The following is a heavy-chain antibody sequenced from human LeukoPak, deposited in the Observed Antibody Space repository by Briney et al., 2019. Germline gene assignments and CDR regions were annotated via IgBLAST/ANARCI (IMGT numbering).Heavy chain of an antibody. Sequence: GASVKVSCKASGYTFTGYYMHWVRQAPGQGLEWMGWINPNSGGTNYAQKFQGRVTMTRDTSISTAYMELSRLRSDDTAVYYCARDLFGYDFWSGYSGYFDYWGQGTLVIVSS. J-gene: IGHJ4*02. V-gene: IGHV1-2*02. CDR3: ARDLFGYDFWSGYSGYFDY. D-gene: IGHD3-3*01. CDR1: GYTFTGYY. CDR2: INPNSGGT.